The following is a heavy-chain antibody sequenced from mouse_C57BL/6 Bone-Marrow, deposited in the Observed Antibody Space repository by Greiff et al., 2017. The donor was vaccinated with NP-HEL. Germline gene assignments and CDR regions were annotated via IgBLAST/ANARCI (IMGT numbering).Heavy chain of an antibody. J-gene: IGHJ2*01. CDR3: AREPHFDY. CDR2: ILPGSGST. V-gene: IGHV1-9*01. CDR1: GYTFTGYW. Sequence: LVESGAELMKPGASVKLSCKATGYTFTGYWIEWVKQRPGHGLEWIGEILPGSGSTNYIEKFKGKATFTADTSSNTAYMQLSSLTTEDSAIYHCAREPHFDYWGQGTTLTVSS.